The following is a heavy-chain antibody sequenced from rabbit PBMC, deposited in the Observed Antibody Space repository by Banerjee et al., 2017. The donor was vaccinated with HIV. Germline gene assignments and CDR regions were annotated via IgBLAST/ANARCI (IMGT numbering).Heavy chain of an antibody. CDR3: ARDLAGVIGWNFNL. J-gene: IGHJ4*01. D-gene: IGHD4-1*01. CDR2: IYTGSGST. CDR1: GSTLSRYY. Sequence: QEQLEESGGGLVQPEGSLTLTCTASGSTLSRYYICWVRQAPGKGLEWIGCIYTGSGSTYYANWAKGRFTISKTSSTTVTLQMTSLTAADTATYFCARDLAGVIGWNFNLWGPGTLVTVS. V-gene: IGHV1S45*01.